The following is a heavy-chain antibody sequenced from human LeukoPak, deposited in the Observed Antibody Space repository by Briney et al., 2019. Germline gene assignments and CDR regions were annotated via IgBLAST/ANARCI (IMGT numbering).Heavy chain of an antibody. Sequence: EASVKVSCKASGYPFTSYDINWVRQATGQGLEWVGWMNPNTANTAYAQKFQGRVTMTRDASISTAYMELSSLRSEDTAVYYCARGRVATPNWFDPWGQGTLVTVSS. CDR3: ARGRVATPNWFDP. V-gene: IGHV1-8*01. D-gene: IGHD2-15*01. J-gene: IGHJ5*02. CDR2: MNPNTANT. CDR1: GYPFTSYD.